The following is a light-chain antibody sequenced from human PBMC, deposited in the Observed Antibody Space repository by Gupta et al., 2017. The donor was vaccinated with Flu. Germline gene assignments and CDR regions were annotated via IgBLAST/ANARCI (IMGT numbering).Light chain of an antibody. CDR1: QSISTW. J-gene: IGKJ2*03. CDR3: QQYNNYLSS. V-gene: IGKV1-5*03. CDR2: EAS. Sequence: DIQMTQSPSTLSASVGDRVTITCRASQSISTWLAWYQQKPWKAPKVLIYEASSLEIGVPSRFSGSGSGTEFTLTISSLQPDDFATYYCQQYNNYLSSFGQGTKVDI.